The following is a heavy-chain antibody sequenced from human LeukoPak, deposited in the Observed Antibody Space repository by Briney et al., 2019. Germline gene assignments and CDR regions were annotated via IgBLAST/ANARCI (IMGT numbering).Heavy chain of an antibody. CDR1: GYTFTSYY. CDR2: INPSGGST. CDR3: ARARQYQLLSPQQHYGMDV. D-gene: IGHD2-2*01. Sequence: ASVKVSCKASGYTFTSYYMHWVRQAPGQGLEWMGIINPSGGSTSYAQKFRGRVTMTRDTSTSTVYMELSSLRSEDTAVYYCARARQYQLLSPQQHYGMDVWGQGTTVTVSS. V-gene: IGHV1-46*01. J-gene: IGHJ6*02.